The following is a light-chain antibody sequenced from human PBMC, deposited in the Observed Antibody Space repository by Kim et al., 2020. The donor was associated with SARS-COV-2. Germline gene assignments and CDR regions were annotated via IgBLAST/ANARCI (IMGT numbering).Light chain of an antibody. Sequence: EMVMTQSPGTLSVSPGERVTLSCRASQSVGINLAWYQQKPGRAPRLLIYGASTRATGIPARFSGSGSATEFTFTISSLQSEDFAVYYCQQYNTWPPTFGQGTKVDIK. CDR1: QSVGIN. CDR2: GAS. CDR3: QQYNTWPPT. V-gene: IGKV3-15*01. J-gene: IGKJ1*01.